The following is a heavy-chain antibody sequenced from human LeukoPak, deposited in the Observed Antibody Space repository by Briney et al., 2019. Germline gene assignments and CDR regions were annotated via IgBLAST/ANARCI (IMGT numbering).Heavy chain of an antibody. D-gene: IGHD2-2*01. CDR1: GYSFTSYW. CDR3: ARLVPIVVVPAADNWFDP. J-gene: IGHJ5*02. V-gene: IGHV5-51*01. CDR2: IYPGDSDT. Sequence: GGSLRLSYKGSGYSFTSYWIGWVRQMPGKGLEWMGIIYPGDSDTRYSPSFQGQVTISADKSISTAYLQWSSLEASDTAMYYCARLVPIVVVPAADNWFDPWGQGTLVTVSS.